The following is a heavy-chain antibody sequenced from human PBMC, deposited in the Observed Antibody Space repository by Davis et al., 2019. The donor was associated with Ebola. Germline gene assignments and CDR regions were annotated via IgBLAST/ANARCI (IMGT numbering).Heavy chain of an antibody. CDR3: ARVGDSYGWTYDY. Sequence: PSETLSLTCAIYGGSFSGYYWSWIRQPPGKGLEWIGEINHYTGSTKYNPSLKTRVSISVDTSKNQFSLNLTSVTAADTAVYYCARVGDSYGWTYDYWGQGTHVTVSS. J-gene: IGHJ4*02. V-gene: IGHV4-34*01. CDR1: GGSFSGYY. CDR2: INHYTGST. D-gene: IGHD5-18*01.